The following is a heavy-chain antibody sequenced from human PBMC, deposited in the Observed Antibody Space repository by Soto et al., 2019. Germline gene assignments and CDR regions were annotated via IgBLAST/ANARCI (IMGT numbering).Heavy chain of an antibody. CDR3: ARVDIGDTHSSSWYHYYGIDV. J-gene: IGHJ6*02. Sequence: QVQLQESGPGLVKPSETLSLTCTVSGGSISSYYWSWIRQPPGKGLEWIGYIYYSGSTNYNPSLKSRVTISVDTSKNQFSLKLSSVTAADTAVYYCARVDIGDTHSSSWYHYYGIDVWGQGTTVTVSS. D-gene: IGHD6-13*01. V-gene: IGHV4-59*01. CDR2: IYYSGST. CDR1: GGSISSYY.